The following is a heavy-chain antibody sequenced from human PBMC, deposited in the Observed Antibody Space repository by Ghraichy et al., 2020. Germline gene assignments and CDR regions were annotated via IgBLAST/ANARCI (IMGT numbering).Heavy chain of an antibody. J-gene: IGHJ4*02. D-gene: IGHD1-7*01. Sequence: SCAISGDSVSSNSAAWNWIRQSPSRGLEWLGRTYYRSKWYNDYAVSVKSRITINPDTSKNQFSLQLNSVTPEDTAVYYCARAGIYNWNYDGYYFDYWGQGTLVTVSS. CDR2: TYYRSKWYN. CDR3: ARAGIYNWNYDGYYFDY. V-gene: IGHV6-1*01. CDR1: GDSVSSNSAA.